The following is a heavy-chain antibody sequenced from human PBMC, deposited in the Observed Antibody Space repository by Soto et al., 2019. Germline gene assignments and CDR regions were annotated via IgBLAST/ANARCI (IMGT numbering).Heavy chain of an antibody. CDR1: GFSLSTSGVG. Sequence: SGPTLVNPTQPLTLTCTFSGFSLSTSGVGVGWIRQPPGKALEWLALIYWDDDKRYSPSLKSRLTITKDTSKNQVVLTMTNMDPVDTATYYCAHRDGGGRRQQQVRRNYCYCFMDVWGKGTTVTVPS. J-gene: IGHJ6*03. D-gene: IGHD6-13*01. CDR2: IYWDDDK. V-gene: IGHV2-5*02. CDR3: AHRDGGGRRQQQVRRNYCYCFMDV.